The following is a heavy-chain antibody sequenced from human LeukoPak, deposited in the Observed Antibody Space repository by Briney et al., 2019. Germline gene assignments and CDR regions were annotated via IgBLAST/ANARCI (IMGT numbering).Heavy chain of an antibody. D-gene: IGHD3-10*02. CDR3: ATFNVAPGAFDI. CDR1: GYTLTELS. J-gene: IGHJ3*02. V-gene: IGHV1-24*01. CDR2: FDPEDGET. Sequence: ASVKVSCKVSGYTLTELSMHWVRQAPGKGLEWMGGFDPEDGETIYAQKFQGRVTMTEDTSTDTAYMELSSLRSEDTAVYYCATFNVAPGAFDIWGQGTMVTVSS.